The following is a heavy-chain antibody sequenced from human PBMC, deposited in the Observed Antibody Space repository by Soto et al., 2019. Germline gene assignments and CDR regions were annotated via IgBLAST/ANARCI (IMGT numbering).Heavy chain of an antibody. Sequence: ASVKVSCKASGYTFTSYYMHWARQAPGQGLEWMGIINPSGGSTSYAQKFQGRVTMTRDTSTSTVYMELSSLRSEDTAVYYCARVVWKSGIRGWWFDPWGQGTLVTVSS. D-gene: IGHD1-1*01. CDR1: GYTFTSYY. CDR2: INPSGGST. CDR3: ARVVWKSGIRGWWFDP. J-gene: IGHJ5*02. V-gene: IGHV1-46*01.